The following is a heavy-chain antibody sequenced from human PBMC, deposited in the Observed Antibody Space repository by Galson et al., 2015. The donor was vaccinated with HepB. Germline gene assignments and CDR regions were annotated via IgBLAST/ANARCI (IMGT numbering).Heavy chain of an antibody. CDR2: INAGNGNT. J-gene: IGHJ6*03. CDR1: GYTFTSYA. Sequence: SVKVSCKASGYTFTSYAMHWVRQAPGQRLEWMGWINAGNGNTKYSQKFQGRVTITRDTSASTAYMELSSLRSEDTAVYYCARGQGYYDFWSGYYEESPYYYYYMDVWGKGTTVTVSS. CDR3: ARGQGYYDFWSGYYEESPYYYYYMDV. V-gene: IGHV1-3*01. D-gene: IGHD3-3*01.